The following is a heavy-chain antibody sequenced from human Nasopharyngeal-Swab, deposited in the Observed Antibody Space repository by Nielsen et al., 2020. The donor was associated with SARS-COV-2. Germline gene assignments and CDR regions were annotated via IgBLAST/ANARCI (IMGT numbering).Heavy chain of an antibody. CDR2: ISYDGSNK. D-gene: IGHD5-12*01. J-gene: IGHJ4*02. V-gene: IGHV3-30*04. Sequence: GESLKISCAASGFTFSSYAMHWVRQAPGKGLEWVAVISYDGSNKYYADSVKGRFTISRDNSKNTLYLQMNSLRAKDTAVYYCARDIWGGYDGAFDYWGQGTLVTVSS. CDR3: ARDIWGGYDGAFDY. CDR1: GFTFSSYA.